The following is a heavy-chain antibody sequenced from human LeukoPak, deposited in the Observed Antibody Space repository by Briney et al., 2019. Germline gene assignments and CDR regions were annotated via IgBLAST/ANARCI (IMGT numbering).Heavy chain of an antibody. V-gene: IGHV3-72*01. CDR1: GFIYSDHY. J-gene: IGHJ3*01. CDR2: IRNKANSYGT. Sequence: GGYLILSCAFSGFIYSDHYLDWARQAPRNGLEWVGRIRNKANSYGTEYAASVKGRFTISRDYSKNSLYLQMNTLKTEDTTMYYCARYSGSYLRGLADWGQGTMVTVSS. D-gene: IGHD1-26*01. CDR3: ARYSGSYLRGLAD.